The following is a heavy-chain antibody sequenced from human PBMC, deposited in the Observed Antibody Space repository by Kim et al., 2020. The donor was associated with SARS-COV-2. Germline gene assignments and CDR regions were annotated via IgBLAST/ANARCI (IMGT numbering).Heavy chain of an antibody. V-gene: IGHV3-74*01. D-gene: IGHD5-12*01. CDR1: GFTFSSYW. J-gene: IGHJ4*02. CDR2: INSDGSST. CDR3: ASDGDGYNFDY. Sequence: GGSLRLSCAASGFTFSSYWMHWVRQAPGKGLVWVSRINSDGSSTSYADSVKGRFTISRDNAKNTLYLQMNSLRAEDTAVYYCASDGDGYNFDYWGQGTLVTVSS.